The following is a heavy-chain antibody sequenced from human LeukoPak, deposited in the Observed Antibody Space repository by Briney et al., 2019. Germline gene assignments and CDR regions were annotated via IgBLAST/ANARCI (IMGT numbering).Heavy chain of an antibody. CDR3: AKSGVGYTYNYYMDV. Sequence: GGSLRLSCAASGFTFSSYAMSWVRQAPGKGLEWVSAISGSGGSTYYADSVKGRFTISRDNSKNTLYLQMNSLRAEDTAVYYCAKSGVGYTYNYYMDVWGKGTTVTVSS. CDR2: ISGSGGST. J-gene: IGHJ6*03. CDR1: GFTFSSYA. V-gene: IGHV3-23*01. D-gene: IGHD5-12*01.